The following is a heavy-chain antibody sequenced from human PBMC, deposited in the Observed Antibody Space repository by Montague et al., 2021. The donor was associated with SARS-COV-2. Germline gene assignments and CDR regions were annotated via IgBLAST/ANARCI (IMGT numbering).Heavy chain of an antibody. CDR1: GGSFSGYY. Sequence: SETLSLTCAVHGGSFSGYYWSWVRQAPGKGLEWIGEINHSGSTXXXPSXXXRVSMSVDTSKNQFSLKMSSVTAADTAVFYCARSREEFTSIAVIITGGMHYFDSWGQGTLVTVSS. CDR3: ARSREEFTSIAVIITGGMHYFDS. J-gene: IGHJ4*02. CDR2: INHSGST. V-gene: IGHV4-34*01. D-gene: IGHD3-22*01.